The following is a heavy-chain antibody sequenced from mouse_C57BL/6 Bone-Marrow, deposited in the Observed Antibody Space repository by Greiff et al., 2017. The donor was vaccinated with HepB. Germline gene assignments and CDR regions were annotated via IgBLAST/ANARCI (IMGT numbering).Heavy chain of an antibody. Sequence: VKLQESGAELVKPGASVKLSCKASGYTFTSYWMQWVKQRPGQGLEWIGEIDPSDSYTNYNQKFKGKATLTVDTSSSTAYMQLSSLTSEDSAVYYCARGLPYYFDYWGQGTTLTVSS. CDR1: GYTFTSYW. J-gene: IGHJ2*01. CDR2: IDPSDSYT. CDR3: ARGLPYYFDY. V-gene: IGHV1-50*01. D-gene: IGHD6-2*01.